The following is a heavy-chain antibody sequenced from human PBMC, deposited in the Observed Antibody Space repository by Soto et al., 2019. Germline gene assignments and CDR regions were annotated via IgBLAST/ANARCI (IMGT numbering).Heavy chain of an antibody. CDR3: AAPLAISMIVVVIRN. J-gene: IGHJ4*02. D-gene: IGHD3-22*01. CDR2: MSYTGST. Sequence: SETLSLTCTVSGGSMSSTGYHWGWIRQPPGKGLEWIGTMSYTGSTYYNPSLKSRVTISVDTSKNQLSLKLSSVTAADTAVYYCAAPLAISMIVVVIRNWGQGTLVTVSS. CDR1: GGSMSSTGYH. V-gene: IGHV4-39*01.